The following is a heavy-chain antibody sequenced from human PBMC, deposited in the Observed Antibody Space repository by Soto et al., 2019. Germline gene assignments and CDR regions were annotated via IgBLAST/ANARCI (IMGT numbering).Heavy chain of an antibody. J-gene: IGHJ5*02. CDR1: GGSFSGYY. V-gene: IGHV4-34*01. CDR2: INHSGST. CDR3: ARGPSSSYSSSRRGWFDP. D-gene: IGHD6-13*01. Sequence: QVQLQQWGAGLLKPSETLSLTCAVYGGSFSGYYWSWIRQPPGKGLAWIGEINHSGSTNYNPSLKSRVTISVDTSKNQFSLKLSSVTAADTAVYYCARGPSSSYSSSRRGWFDPWGQGTLVTVSS.